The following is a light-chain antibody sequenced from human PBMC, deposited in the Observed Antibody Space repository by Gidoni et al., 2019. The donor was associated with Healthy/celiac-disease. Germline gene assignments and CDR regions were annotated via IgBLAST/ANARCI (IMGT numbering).Light chain of an antibody. V-gene: IGKV1-39*01. J-gene: IGKJ1*01. CDR3: QQSYSSPQT. Sequence: TQMTQSPSSLSASVGDRVTITCRASQSISSYLNWYQQKPGKAPKLLIYAASSLQSGVPSRFSGSGSGTDFTLIISSLQPEDFASYYCQQSYSSPQTFXQXTKVEIK. CDR2: AAS. CDR1: QSISSY.